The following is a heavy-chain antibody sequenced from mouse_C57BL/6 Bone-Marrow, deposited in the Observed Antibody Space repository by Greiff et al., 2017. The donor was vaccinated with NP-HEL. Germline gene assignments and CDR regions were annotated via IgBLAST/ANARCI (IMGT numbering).Heavy chain of an antibody. CDR2: ITHSGET. D-gene: IGHD2-1*01. Sequence: QVQLKESGPGLVKPSQSLFLTFSITGFPITSGYYWIWIRQSPGKPLEWMGYITHSGETFYNPSLQSPISITRETSKNQFFLQLNSVTTEDTAMYYCAGEYGNYSYWGQGTLVTVSA. CDR1: GFPITSGYY. CDR3: AGEYGNYSY. V-gene: IGHV12-3*01. J-gene: IGHJ3*01.